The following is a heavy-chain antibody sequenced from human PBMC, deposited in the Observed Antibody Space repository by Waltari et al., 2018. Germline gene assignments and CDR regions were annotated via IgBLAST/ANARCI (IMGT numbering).Heavy chain of an antibody. V-gene: IGHV4-39*07. D-gene: IGHD3-9*01. Sequence: SSTYYWGWIRQTPGKGLECIGSIYYSGTTYHNQSLKSRITISIDTSQNQFSLKLYSVTAADTAVYYCARLPLNYAVDVWGQGTTVTVSS. CDR2: IYYSGTT. J-gene: IGHJ6*02. CDR1: SSTYY. CDR3: ARLPLNYAVDV.